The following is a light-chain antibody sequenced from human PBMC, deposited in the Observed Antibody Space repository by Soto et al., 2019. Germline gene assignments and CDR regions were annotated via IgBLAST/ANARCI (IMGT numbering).Light chain of an antibody. CDR2: QGY. V-gene: IGLV2-23*01. CDR1: SSDVGGYSY. J-gene: IGLJ1*01. CDR3: CAYAATYTYV. Sequence: QSALTQPPSASGSPGQSVTISCTGASSDVGGYSYVSWYQQHPGKAPKLMILQGYKRPSGVSNRFSGSKFGNTASLTISGLQAEDEAEYYCCAYAATYTYVFGTGTKLTVL.